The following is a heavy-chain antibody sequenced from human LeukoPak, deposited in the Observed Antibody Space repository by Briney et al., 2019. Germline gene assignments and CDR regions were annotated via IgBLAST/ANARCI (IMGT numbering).Heavy chain of an antibody. CDR3: ARAAYYYGSQAFDI. V-gene: IGHV3-30-3*02. D-gene: IGHD3-10*01. Sequence: GGSLRLSCAASGFTFSSYAMHWVRQAPGKGLEWVAVISYDGSNKYYADSVKGRFTISRDNSKNTLYLQMNSLRAEDTAVYYCARAAYYYGSQAFDIWGQGTMVTVSS. J-gene: IGHJ3*02. CDR1: GFTFSSYA. CDR2: ISYDGSNK.